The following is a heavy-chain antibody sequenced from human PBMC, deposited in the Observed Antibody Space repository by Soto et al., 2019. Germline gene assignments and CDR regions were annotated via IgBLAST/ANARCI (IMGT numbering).Heavy chain of an antibody. J-gene: IGHJ3*01. Sequence: EEQLVESGGGLVQPGGSLRLSCAASGFTFSNYWMHWVRQVPGKGLLWVSRINGDGSNTKYADSVRGRFTISRDKAKNTLYLQMNSLRADDTDVDYCVRLRETTLGGGDAFAVWGQGTVVTVSS. D-gene: IGHD4-17*01. CDR3: VRLRETTLGGGDAFAV. CDR1: GFTFSNYW. CDR2: INGDGSNT. V-gene: IGHV3-74*03.